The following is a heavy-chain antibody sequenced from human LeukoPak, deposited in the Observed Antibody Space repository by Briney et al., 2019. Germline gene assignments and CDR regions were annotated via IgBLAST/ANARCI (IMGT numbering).Heavy chain of an antibody. CDR1: GFTLSNYA. D-gene: IGHD2-15*01. CDR3: ARQLGYCSDGSCYFDY. Sequence: GGSLRLSCAASGFTLSNYAMSWVRQAPGRGLEWVSAISGSGGSTYYADSVKGRFTISRDNSRNTLHLQMNSLRAEDTAVYHCARQLGYCSDGSCYFDYWGQGTLVPVSS. J-gene: IGHJ4*02. V-gene: IGHV3-23*01. CDR2: ISGSGGST.